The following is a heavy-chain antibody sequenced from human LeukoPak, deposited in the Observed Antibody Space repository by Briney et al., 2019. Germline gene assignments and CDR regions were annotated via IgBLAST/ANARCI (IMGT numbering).Heavy chain of an antibody. CDR3: ARDPANYYDRRGAFDI. D-gene: IGHD3-22*01. Sequence: SETLSLTCTVSGGSVSSGSYYWSWIRQPPGKGLEWIGYIYYSGSTNYNPSLKSRVTISVDTSKNQFSLKLSSVTAADTAVYYCARDPANYYDRRGAFDIWGQGTMVTVSS. CDR2: IYYSGST. J-gene: IGHJ3*02. V-gene: IGHV4-61*01. CDR1: GGSVSSGSYY.